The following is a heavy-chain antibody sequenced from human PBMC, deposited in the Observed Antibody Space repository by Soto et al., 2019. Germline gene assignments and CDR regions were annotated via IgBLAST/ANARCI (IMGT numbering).Heavy chain of an antibody. CDR3: ARVNCSGGSCYSDY. V-gene: IGHV3-33*01. CDR1: GFTFSSYC. CDR2: IWYDGSNK. J-gene: IGHJ4*02. Sequence: PGGSLRLSCAASGFTFSSYCMHWVRQAPGKGLEWVAVIWYDGSNKYYADSVKGRFTISRDNSKNTLYLQMNSLRAEDTAVYYCARVNCSGGSCYSDYWGQGTLVTVSS. D-gene: IGHD2-15*01.